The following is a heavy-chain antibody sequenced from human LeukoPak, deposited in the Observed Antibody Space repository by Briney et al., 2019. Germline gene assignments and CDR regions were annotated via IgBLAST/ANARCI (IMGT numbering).Heavy chain of an antibody. V-gene: IGHV5-51*01. Sequence: GESLKISCKGSGYSFTSYWIGWVRQMPGKGLERMGIIYPGDSDTRYSPSFQGQVTISADKSISTAYLQWSSLKASDTAMYYCARSATIFGVKFDYWGQGTLVTVSS. CDR3: ARSATIFGVKFDY. CDR2: IYPGDSDT. J-gene: IGHJ4*02. CDR1: GYSFTSYW. D-gene: IGHD3-3*01.